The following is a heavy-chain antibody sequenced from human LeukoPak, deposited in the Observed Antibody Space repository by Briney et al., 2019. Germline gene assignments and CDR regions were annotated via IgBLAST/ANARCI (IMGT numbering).Heavy chain of an antibody. CDR2: INHSGST. CDR3: ARVGDYVWGSYRSTPFDY. CDR1: GGSFSGYY. Sequence: SETLSPTCAVYGGSFSGYYWSWICQPPGKGLEWIGEINHSGSTNYNPSLKSRVTISVDTSKNQFSLKLSSVTAADTALYYCARVGDYVWGSYRSTPFDYWGQGTLVTVSS. J-gene: IGHJ4*02. D-gene: IGHD3-16*02. V-gene: IGHV4-34*01.